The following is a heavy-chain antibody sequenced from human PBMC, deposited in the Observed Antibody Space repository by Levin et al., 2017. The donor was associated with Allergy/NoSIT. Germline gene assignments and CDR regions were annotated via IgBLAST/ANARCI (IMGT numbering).Heavy chain of an antibody. CDR3: AKAYYGSGSYYYYYYGMDV. J-gene: IGHJ6*02. CDR2: ISYDGSNK. V-gene: IGHV3-30*18. D-gene: IGHD3-10*01. Sequence: WVGRERGKGLEWVAVISYDGSNKYYADSVKGRFTISRDNSKNTLYLQMNSLRAEDTAVYYCAKAYYGSGSYYYYYYGMDVWGQGTTVTVSS.